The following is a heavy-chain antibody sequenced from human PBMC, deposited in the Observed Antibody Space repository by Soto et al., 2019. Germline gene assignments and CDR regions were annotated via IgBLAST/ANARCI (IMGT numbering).Heavy chain of an antibody. V-gene: IGHV3-9*01. CDR3: AKTAAADIYYYGMDV. J-gene: IGHJ6*02. D-gene: IGHD6-13*01. Sequence: GGSLRLSCAASGFTFADYAMHWVRHAPGKGLEWVSGISWNSGSIGYADSVKGRFTISRDNAKNSLYLQMNSLRAEDTALYYCAKTAAADIYYYGMDVWGQGTTVTVSS. CDR2: ISWNSGSI. CDR1: GFTFADYA.